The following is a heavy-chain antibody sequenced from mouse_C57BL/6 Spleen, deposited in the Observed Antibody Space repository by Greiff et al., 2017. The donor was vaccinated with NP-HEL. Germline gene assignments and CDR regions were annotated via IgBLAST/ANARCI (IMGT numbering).Heavy chain of an antibody. V-gene: IGHV1-55*01. Sequence: VQLQQPGAELVKPGASVKMSCKASGYTFTSYWITWVKQRPGQGLEWIGDIYPGSGSTNYNEKFKSKATLTVDTSSSTAYMQLSSLTSEDSAVYYCARGHYYGNYAMDYWGQGTSVTVSS. D-gene: IGHD1-2*01. CDR1: GYTFTSYW. J-gene: IGHJ4*01. CDR2: IYPGSGST. CDR3: ARGHYYGNYAMDY.